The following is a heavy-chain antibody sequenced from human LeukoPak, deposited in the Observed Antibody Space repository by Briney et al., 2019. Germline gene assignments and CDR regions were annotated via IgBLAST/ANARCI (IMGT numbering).Heavy chain of an antibody. CDR2: IYSGGST. J-gene: IGHJ5*02. V-gene: IGHV3-53*01. CDR3: ARGWFDP. CDR1: GFTFSSYA. Sequence: GGSLRLSCAASGFTFSSYAMHWVRQAPGKGLEWVSVIYSGGSTYYADSVKGRFTISRDNSKNTLYLQMNSLRAEDTAVYYCARGWFDPWGQGTLVTVSS.